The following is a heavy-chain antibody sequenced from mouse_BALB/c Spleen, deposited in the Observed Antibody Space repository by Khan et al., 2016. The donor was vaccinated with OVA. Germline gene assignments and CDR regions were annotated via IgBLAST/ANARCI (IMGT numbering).Heavy chain of an antibody. CDR3: AKFTPDYYSMDY. V-gene: IGHV2-3*01. CDR2: IWGAGST. CDR1: GFSLSSYG. D-gene: IGHD1-1*01. Sequence: QMQLEESGPGLVAPSQSLSITCTVSGFSLSSYGVNWVRQSPGKGLEWLGVIWGAGSTNYHSALISRLIISKDNSKSQVFLKLNSLQTDDTATYYCAKFTPDYYSMDYWGQGTSVTVSS. J-gene: IGHJ4*01.